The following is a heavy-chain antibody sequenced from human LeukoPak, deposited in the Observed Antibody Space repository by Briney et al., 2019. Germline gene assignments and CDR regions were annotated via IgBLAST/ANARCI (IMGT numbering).Heavy chain of an antibody. CDR1: GFTFSNAW. CDR3: ARRAGAYSHPYDY. D-gene: IGHD4/OR15-4a*01. J-gene: IGHJ4*02. CDR2: IYSGTI. Sequence: GGSLRLSCAASGFTFSNAWMSWVRQAPGKGLEWVSFIYSGTIHYSDSVKGRFTISRDNSKNTLYLQMNSLRAEDTAVYYCARRAGAYSHPYDYWGQGTLVTVSS. V-gene: IGHV3-53*01.